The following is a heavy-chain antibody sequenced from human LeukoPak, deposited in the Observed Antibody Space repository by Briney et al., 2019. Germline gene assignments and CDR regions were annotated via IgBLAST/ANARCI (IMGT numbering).Heavy chain of an antibody. J-gene: IGHJ4*02. CDR1: GFTFDDYA. CDR2: ISWDGGST. D-gene: IGHD1-7*01. Sequence: TGGSLRLSCAASGFTFDDYAMHWVRQAPGKGLEWVSLISWDGGSTYYADSVKGRFTISRDNSKNSLYLQMNSLRAEDTALYYCAKAKDITGTTGPLGYWGQGTLVTVSS. CDR3: AKAKDITGTTGPLGY. V-gene: IGHV3-43D*03.